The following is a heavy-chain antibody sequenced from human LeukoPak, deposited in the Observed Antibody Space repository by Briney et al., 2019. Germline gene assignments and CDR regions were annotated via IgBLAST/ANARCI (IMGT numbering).Heavy chain of an antibody. CDR1: GFTFSSYA. V-gene: IGHV3-30*01. D-gene: IGHD5-24*01. Sequence: GGSLRLSCAASGFTFSSYAMHWVRQAPGKGLEWVAVISYDGSNKYYADSVKGRFTISRDNSKNTLYLQMNSLRAEDTAVYYCARVAGYNIFYYSDYWGQGTLVTVSS. CDR3: ARVAGYNIFYYSDY. J-gene: IGHJ4*02. CDR2: ISYDGSNK.